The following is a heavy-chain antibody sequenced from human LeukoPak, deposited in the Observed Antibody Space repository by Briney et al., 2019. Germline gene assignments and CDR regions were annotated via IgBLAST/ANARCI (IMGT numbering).Heavy chain of an antibody. CDR2: IIPIFGTA. CDR1: GGTSSSYA. J-gene: IGHJ5*02. CDR3: ARVTPLSWYGYNWFDP. Sequence: ASVKVSCKASGGTSSSYAISWVRQAPGQGLEWMGGIIPIFGTANYAQKFQGRVTITADESTSTAYMELSSLRSEDTAVYYCARVTPLSWYGYNWFDPWGQGTLVTVSS. D-gene: IGHD6-13*01. V-gene: IGHV1-69*13.